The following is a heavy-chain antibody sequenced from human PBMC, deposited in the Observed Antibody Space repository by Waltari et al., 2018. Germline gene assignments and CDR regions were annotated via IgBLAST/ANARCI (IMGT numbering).Heavy chain of an antibody. Sequence: QVQLVQSGAEVKKPGASVKVSCKASGYTFTGYYMHWVRQAPGQGLEWMGRIIPIFGTANYAQKFQGRVTITTDESTSTAYMELSSLRSEDTAVYYCASCPLGILAFDYWGQGTLVTVSS. J-gene: IGHJ4*02. CDR3: ASCPLGILAFDY. V-gene: IGHV1-69*01. D-gene: IGHD7-27*01. CDR2: IIPIFGTA. CDR1: GYTFTGYY.